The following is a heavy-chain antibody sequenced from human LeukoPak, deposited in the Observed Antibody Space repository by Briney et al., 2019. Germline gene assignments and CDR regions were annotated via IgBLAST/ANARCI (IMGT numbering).Heavy chain of an antibody. D-gene: IGHD2/OR15-2a*01. V-gene: IGHV4-59*01. CDR1: GGSISSYY. CDR3: ARDMTLYDSMEGWFDP. CDR2: IYYSGST. J-gene: IGHJ5*02. Sequence: SETLSLTCTVSGGSISSYYWSWIRQPPGKGLEWIGYIYYSGSTNYNPSLKSRVTISVDTSKNQFSLKLCSVTAADTAVYYCARDMTLYDSMEGWFDPWGQGTLVTVSS.